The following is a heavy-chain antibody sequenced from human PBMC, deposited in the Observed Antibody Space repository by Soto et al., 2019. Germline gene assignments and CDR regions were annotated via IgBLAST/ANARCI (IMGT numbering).Heavy chain of an antibody. CDR1: GFTFRNYH. CDR2: ISFSGRTI. Sequence: EVQLVEAGGGLVQPGGSLKLSCAASGFTFRNYHMNWVRQAPGKGLEWVSYISFSGRTIYYAASLKGRFTISRDNAKDTLYLQMVNLRAEDTAVYYCARGLRFLEWLSAPFDYLGQGTLVTVSS. J-gene: IGHJ4*02. CDR3: ARGLRFLEWLSAPFDY. V-gene: IGHV3-48*01. D-gene: IGHD3-3*01.